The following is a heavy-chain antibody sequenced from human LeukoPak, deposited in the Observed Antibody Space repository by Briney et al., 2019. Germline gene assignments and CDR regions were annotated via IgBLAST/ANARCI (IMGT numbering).Heavy chain of an antibody. J-gene: IGHJ6*02. CDR2: INHSGST. Sequence: PSETLSLTCAVYGGSFSGYYWSWIRQPPGKGLEWIGEINHSGSTNYNPSLKSRVTISVDTSKNQFSLKLSSVTAADTAMYYCARQSTNERLGYCTNGVCPGRGMYYGMDVWGQGTTVTVSS. CDR1: GGSFSGYY. CDR3: ARQSTNERLGYCTNGVCPGRGMYYGMDV. D-gene: IGHD2-8*01. V-gene: IGHV4-34*01.